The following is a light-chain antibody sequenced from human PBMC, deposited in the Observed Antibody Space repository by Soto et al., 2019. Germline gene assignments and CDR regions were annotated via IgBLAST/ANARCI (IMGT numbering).Light chain of an antibody. J-gene: IGLJ7*01. Sequence: QSALTQPASVSGSPGQSITISCTGTSSDVGGYNYVSWYQQHPGKAPKLMIYEVSSRPSGISNRFSGSKSGNTASLTISGLQAEDEADYYCQAYDYSLTAFVFGGGTQLTVL. V-gene: IGLV2-14*01. CDR2: EVS. CDR3: QAYDYSLTAFV. CDR1: SSDVGGYNY.